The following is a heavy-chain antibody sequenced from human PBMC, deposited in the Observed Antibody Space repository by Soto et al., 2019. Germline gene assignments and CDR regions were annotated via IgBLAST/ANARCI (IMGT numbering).Heavy chain of an antibody. CDR2: ISDSSTII. J-gene: IGHJ5*02. CDR1: GFTFSRYT. V-gene: IGHV3-48*02. CDR3: VRDGYSTSSDWPWFDP. Sequence: AQLVESGGGLVQPGGSLRLSCAASGFTFSRYTMHWVRQAPGRGLEWVSSISDSSTIISYADSVKGRFTISRDNAKNSLYLQMDSLRDEDTAVYYCVRDGYSTSSDWPWFDPWGQGTLVTVSS. D-gene: IGHD6-6*01.